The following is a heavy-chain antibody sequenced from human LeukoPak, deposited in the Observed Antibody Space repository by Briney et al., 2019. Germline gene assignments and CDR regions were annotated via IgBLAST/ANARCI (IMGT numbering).Heavy chain of an antibody. CDR1: GFTFSSYA. CDR2: ISGSGGST. D-gene: IGHD6-6*01. J-gene: IGHJ4*02. V-gene: IGHV3-23*01. Sequence: GGSLRLSCAASGFTFSSYAMSWVRQAPGKGLEWVSAISGSGGSTYYADSVKGRFTISRDNSKNTLYLQMNSLRAEDTAVYHCASSSSPDNPFDYWGQGTLVTVSS. CDR3: ASSSSPDNPFDY.